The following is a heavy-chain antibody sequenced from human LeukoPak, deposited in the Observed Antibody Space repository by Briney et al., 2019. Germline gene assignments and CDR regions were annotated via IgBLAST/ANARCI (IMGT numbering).Heavy chain of an antibody. Sequence: GGSLRLSCAASGFTFNGYSMHWVRQVPGKGLESISAISGDGSSTFHANSAKGRLIISRDNSKNTLYLQMNSLRAEDTAVYYCAKVNSSSWYFVDYWGQGTLVTVSS. CDR3: AKVNSSSWYFVDY. CDR2: ISGDGSST. J-gene: IGHJ4*02. CDR1: GFTFNGYS. V-gene: IGHV3-64*01. D-gene: IGHD6-13*01.